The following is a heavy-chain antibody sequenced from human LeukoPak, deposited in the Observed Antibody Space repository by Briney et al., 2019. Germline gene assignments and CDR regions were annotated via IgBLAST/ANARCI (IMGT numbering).Heavy chain of an antibody. J-gene: IGHJ5*02. CDR2: VYTSGST. CDR1: GYSISSGYY. CDR3: ARGSYYYGSGSLNWFDP. D-gene: IGHD3-10*01. V-gene: IGHV4-38-2*02. Sequence: SETLSLTCTVSGYSISSGYYWGWIRQPPGKGLEWIGRVYTSGSTNYNPSLKSRVTISLDMSKNQFSLKLSSVTAADTAVYYCARGSYYYGSGSLNWFDPWGQGTLVTVSS.